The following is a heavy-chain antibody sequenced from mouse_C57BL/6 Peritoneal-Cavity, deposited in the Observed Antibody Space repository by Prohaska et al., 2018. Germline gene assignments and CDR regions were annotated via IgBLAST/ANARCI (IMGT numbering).Heavy chain of an antibody. V-gene: IGHV2-5*01. D-gene: IGHD2-3*01. CDR1: GFSLTSYG. CDR2: VWRGGST. CDR3: AKKDGGYYGAVDY. Sequence: QVQLKQSGPGLVQPSQSLSITCTVSGFSLTSYGVKWVRQYPGTGCGWLVLVWRGGSTDYNAAFMSRLSITNDNSKSQVFFKMNSLQADDTAIYYCAKKDGGYYGAVDYWGQGTSVTVSS. J-gene: IGHJ4*01.